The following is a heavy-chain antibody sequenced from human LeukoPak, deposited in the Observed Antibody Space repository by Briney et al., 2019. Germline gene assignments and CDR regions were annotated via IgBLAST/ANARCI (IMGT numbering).Heavy chain of an antibody. CDR2: ISSNGGST. CDR3: ARGRRLDYYYYYYMDV. CDR1: GFTFSSYA. Sequence: PGGSLRLSCAASGFTFSSYAMHWVRQAPGKGLEYVSAISSNGGSTYYANSVKGRFTISRDNSKNTLYLQMGSLRAEDMAVYYCARGRRLDYYYYYYMDVWGKGTTVTVSS. V-gene: IGHV3-64*01. J-gene: IGHJ6*03.